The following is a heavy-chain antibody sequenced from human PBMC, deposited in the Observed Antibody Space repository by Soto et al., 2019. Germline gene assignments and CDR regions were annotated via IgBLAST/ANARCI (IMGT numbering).Heavy chain of an antibody. CDR2: ISYDGSNK. V-gene: IGHV3-30-3*01. CDR1: GFTFSSYA. CDR3: ARDSCLRCYDFWSDLWFGELSAFDI. Sequence: GGSLRLSCAASGFTFSSYAMHWVRQAPGKGLEWVAVISYDGSNKYYADSVKGRFTISRDNSKNTLYLQMNSLRAEDTAVYYCARDSCLRCYDFWSDLWFGELSAFDIWGQGTMVTVSS. D-gene: IGHD3-10*01. J-gene: IGHJ3*02.